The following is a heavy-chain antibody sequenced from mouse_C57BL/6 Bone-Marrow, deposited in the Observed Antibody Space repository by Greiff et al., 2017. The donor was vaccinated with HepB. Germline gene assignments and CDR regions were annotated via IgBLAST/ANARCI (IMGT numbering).Heavy chain of an antibody. Sequence: QVQLKQPGAELVKPGASVKMSCKASGYTFTSYWITWVKQRPGQGLEWIGDIYPGSGSTNYNEKFKSKATLTVDTSSSTAYMQLSSLTSEDSAVYYCARERYGNYEAMDYWGQGTSVTVSS. CDR1: GYTFTSYW. CDR3: ARERYGNYEAMDY. D-gene: IGHD2-10*02. V-gene: IGHV1-55*01. CDR2: IYPGSGST. J-gene: IGHJ4*01.